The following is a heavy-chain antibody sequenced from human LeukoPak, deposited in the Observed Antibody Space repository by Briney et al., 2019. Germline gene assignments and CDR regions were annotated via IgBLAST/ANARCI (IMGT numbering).Heavy chain of an antibody. J-gene: IGHJ5*02. CDR1: GYTFTSYG. Sequence: ASVKVSCKASGYTFTSYGISWVRQAPGQGLEWMGWISAYNGNTNYAQKLQGRVTMTTDTSTSTAYMELRSLRSDDTAVYYCARDVYYDSSGYRNWFDRWGQGTLVTVSS. CDR2: ISAYNGNT. V-gene: IGHV1-18*01. D-gene: IGHD3-22*01. CDR3: ARDVYYDSSGYRNWFDR.